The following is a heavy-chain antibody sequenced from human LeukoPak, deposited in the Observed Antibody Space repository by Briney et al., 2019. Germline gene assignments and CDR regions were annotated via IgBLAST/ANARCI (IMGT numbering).Heavy chain of an antibody. J-gene: IGHJ5*01. V-gene: IGHV5-10-1*01. D-gene: IGHD5-12*01. CDR3: AKGDGYDSDS. CDR1: GYSFSNYW. Sequence: KPGESLRISCKGSGYSFSNYWISWVRQMPGKGLEWLGNIDPSDSYTNYSPSVQGHVTISADNSISTAYLQWSSLKASDTAIYYCAKGDGYDSDSWGQGTLVTVSS. CDR2: IDPSDSYT.